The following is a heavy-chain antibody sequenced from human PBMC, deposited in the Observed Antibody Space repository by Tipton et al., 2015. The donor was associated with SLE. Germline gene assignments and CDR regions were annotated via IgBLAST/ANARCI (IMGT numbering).Heavy chain of an antibody. CDR3: ARDGSTFFDS. D-gene: IGHD2-2*01. CDR2: IGSRATTT. V-gene: IGHV3-48*03. J-gene: IGHJ4*02. CDR1: GFTISSYE. Sequence: SLRLSCAASGFTISSYEMNWVRQAPGKGLEWVAYIGSRATTTNYADSVKGRFTISRDYAKNSLFLQMKSLRAEDTAIYYCARDGSTFFDSWGQGTLVSVPS.